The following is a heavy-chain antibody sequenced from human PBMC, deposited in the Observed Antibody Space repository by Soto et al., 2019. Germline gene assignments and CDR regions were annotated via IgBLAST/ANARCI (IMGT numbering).Heavy chain of an antibody. CDR1: GFTFSSYA. Sequence: VGSLRLSGAASGFTFSSYAMSWVRQARGKGLEWVSAISGSGGSTYYADSVKGRFTISRDNSKNTLYLQMNSPRAEDTAVYYCAKDYLEDDYGVLFDYWGQGTLVTVSS. V-gene: IGHV3-23*01. CDR3: AKDYLEDDYGVLFDY. CDR2: ISGSGGST. J-gene: IGHJ4*02. D-gene: IGHD4-17*01.